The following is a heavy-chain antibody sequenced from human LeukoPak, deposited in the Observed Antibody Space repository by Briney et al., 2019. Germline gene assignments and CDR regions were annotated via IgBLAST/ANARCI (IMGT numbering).Heavy chain of an antibody. J-gene: IGHJ6*02. CDR2: IYPGDSDT. Sequence: GESLKISCKGSGYSFTSYWIGWVRQMPGKGLEWMGIIYPGDSDTRYSPSFQGQVTISADKSISTAYLQWSSLKASDTAMYYCARHGECYYYYYGMDVWGHGTTVTVSS. CDR1: GYSFTSYW. V-gene: IGHV5-51*01. CDR3: ARHGECYYYYYGMDV. D-gene: IGHD7-27*01.